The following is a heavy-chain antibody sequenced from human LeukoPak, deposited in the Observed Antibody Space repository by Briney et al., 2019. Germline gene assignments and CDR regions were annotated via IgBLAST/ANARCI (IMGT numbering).Heavy chain of an antibody. J-gene: IGHJ5*02. CDR1: GGSISSYY. D-gene: IGHD3-10*01. CDR2: IYNSGST. V-gene: IGHV4-59*01. Sequence: SETLSLTCTVSGGSISSYYWSWIRQPPGKGLEWIGYIYNSGSTNYSPSLKSRVTISVDTSRNQFSLKLSSVTAADTAVYYCARAPGRMVSGWFDPWGQGTLVTVSS. CDR3: ARAPGRMVSGWFDP.